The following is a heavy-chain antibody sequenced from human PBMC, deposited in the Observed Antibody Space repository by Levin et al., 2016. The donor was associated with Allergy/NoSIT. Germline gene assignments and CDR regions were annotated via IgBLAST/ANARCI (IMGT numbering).Heavy chain of an antibody. J-gene: IGHJ4*02. V-gene: IGHV4-39*01. CDR3: SRHGGLRSAARWNYFDS. Sequence: SETLSLTCTVSGGSLDNNHYYWAWIRQAPGKGLEWIGSVYYDGTTYYTPSLNSRISISLDTSKQQFSLKLTSVTAADTAVYFCSRHGGLRSAARWNYFDSWGQGSLVTVSS. CDR1: GGSLDNNHYY. CDR2: VYYDGTT. D-gene: IGHD2-15*01.